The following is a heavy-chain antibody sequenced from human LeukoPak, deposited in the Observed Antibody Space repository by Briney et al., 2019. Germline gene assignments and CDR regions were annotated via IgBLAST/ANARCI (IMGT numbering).Heavy chain of an antibody. D-gene: IGHD3-9*01. CDR3: AKVTRDILAGYYMGYFQH. Sequence: PGGSLRLSCAASGFTFSSYEMNWLRQAPGKGLEWGSYTTSSGRTIYYADSVKGRFTISRDNTKNTLYLHMNSLRAEDTAVYYCAKVTRDILAGYYMGYFQHWGQGTLVTVSS. CDR1: GFTFSSYE. V-gene: IGHV3-48*03. CDR2: TTSSGRTI. J-gene: IGHJ1*01.